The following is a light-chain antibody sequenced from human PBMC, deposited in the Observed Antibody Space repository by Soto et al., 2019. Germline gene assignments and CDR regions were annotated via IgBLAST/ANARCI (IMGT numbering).Light chain of an antibody. CDR2: GAS. CDR3: QKHGSSPYT. V-gene: IGKV3-20*01. J-gene: IGKJ2*01. Sequence: EIVLTQSPGTLSLSPGARAPLSCRASQSVSSDYFAWYQQKPGQAPRLLLYGASNSATGIPDRFSGSGSGTEFTLTISRLEPEEFAGYSYQKHGSSPYTFGQGTKLEI. CDR1: QSVSSDY.